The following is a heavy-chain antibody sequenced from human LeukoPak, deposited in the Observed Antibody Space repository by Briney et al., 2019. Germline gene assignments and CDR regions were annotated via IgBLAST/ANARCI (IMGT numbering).Heavy chain of an antibody. V-gene: IGHV3-23*01. CDR3: AKCPGNYYGLDV. CDR2: MSGSGGST. Sequence: GGSLRLSCAAAGFTFSSYAMSWVRQAPGKGLEWVSAMSGSGGSTYYADSVKGRFTISRDNSKNTLYLQMNSLRAEDTAVYYCAKCPGNYYGLDVWGQGTTVTVSS. J-gene: IGHJ6*02. CDR1: GFTFSSYA.